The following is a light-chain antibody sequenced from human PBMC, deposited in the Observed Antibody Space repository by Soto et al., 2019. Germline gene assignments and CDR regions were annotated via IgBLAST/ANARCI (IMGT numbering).Light chain of an antibody. V-gene: IGLV2-11*01. CDR2: DVS. CDR3: CSYAGSYTPVV. Sequence: QSVLTQPRSVSGSPGQSVTISCTGTSSDVGGYNYVSWYQQHPGKAPKLIIYDVSKRPSGVPDRFSGSKSGNTASLTISGLQAEDEADYYCCSYAGSYTPVVFGGGTKLTVL. J-gene: IGLJ2*01. CDR1: SSDVGGYNY.